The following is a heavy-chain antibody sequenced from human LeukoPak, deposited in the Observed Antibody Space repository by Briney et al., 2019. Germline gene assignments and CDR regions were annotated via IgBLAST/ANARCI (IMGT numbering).Heavy chain of an antibody. D-gene: IGHD2-15*01. CDR3: ARKGGLFDY. J-gene: IGHJ4*02. V-gene: IGHV4-59*01. CDR2: IYYNGST. CDR1: GGSIRYNY. Sequence: SSETLSLTCTVSGGSIRYNYWSWIRQSPGKGLEWIGYIYYNGSTNYNPSLKSRVTISVDMSKNQFSLKMSSVTAADTAVYYCARKGGLFDYWGQGRLVTVSS.